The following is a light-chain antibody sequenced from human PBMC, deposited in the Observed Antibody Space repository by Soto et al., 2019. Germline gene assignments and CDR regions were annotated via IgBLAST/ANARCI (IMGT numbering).Light chain of an antibody. CDR2: AAS. J-gene: IGKJ1*01. V-gene: IGKV1-39*01. CDR3: QQYRA. Sequence: DIQMTQSPSSLSASMGDRVTISCRASLRISSSLNWYQQRPGKAPKLLIYAASNLQSGVPSRFSGSGSGTDFTLTISRLEPEDFAVYYCQQYRAFGQGTKVDIK. CDR1: LRISSS.